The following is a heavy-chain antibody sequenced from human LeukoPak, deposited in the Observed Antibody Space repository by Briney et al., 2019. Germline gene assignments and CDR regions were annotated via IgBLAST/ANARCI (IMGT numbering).Heavy chain of an antibody. V-gene: IGHV1-18*01. CDR3: ARDRQCGY. J-gene: IGHJ4*02. D-gene: IGHD2-21*01. CDR2: ISPYNGNT. Sequence: GASVKVSCKASGYTFTSYGISWVRQSPGQGLEWMGWISPYNGNTNYAPKLQGRLTMTTDTSTSTAYMELRSLRSGGTAVYYCARDRQCGYWGQGTLVTVSS. CDR1: GYTFTSYG.